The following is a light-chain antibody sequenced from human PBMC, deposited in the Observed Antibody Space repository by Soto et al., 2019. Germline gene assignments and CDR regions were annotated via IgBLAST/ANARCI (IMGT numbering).Light chain of an antibody. Sequence: QSVLTQPPSVSGAPGQRVTISCTGSRSNIGANYDVHWYRQLPGTAPKLLIYANNNRPSGVPDRFSGSKSGTSVSLAITGLQAEDDADYYCQSYDSSLSAWVFGGGTKLTVL. CDR2: ANN. CDR1: RSNIGANYD. CDR3: QSYDSSLSAWV. V-gene: IGLV1-40*01. J-gene: IGLJ2*01.